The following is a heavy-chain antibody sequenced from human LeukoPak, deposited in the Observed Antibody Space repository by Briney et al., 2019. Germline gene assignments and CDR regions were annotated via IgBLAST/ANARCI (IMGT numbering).Heavy chain of an antibody. CDR3: ARRRFLSI. D-gene: IGHD3-3*01. V-gene: IGHV3-7*01. CDR2: IRQGGSEK. J-gene: IGHJ4*02. Sequence: GGSLRLSFAASGFTFSSYWMSWVGQAPGKGREWVANIRQGGSEKYYVESVKGRFTISRDNTKNSLYLQMNSLRAEDTAVYYCARRRFLSIWGQGTLVTVSS. CDR1: GFTFSSYW.